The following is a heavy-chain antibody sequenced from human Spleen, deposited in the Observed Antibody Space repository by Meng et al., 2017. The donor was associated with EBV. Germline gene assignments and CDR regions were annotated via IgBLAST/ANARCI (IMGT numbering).Heavy chain of an antibody. CDR1: GFIFSDSY. CDR3: ARGSGRWTFDY. J-gene: IGHJ4*02. CDR2: ISNSGTTI. D-gene: IGHD1-26*01. V-gene: IGHV3-11*01. Sequence: HVQLVEAGGGWDRPGGSLRLSCAASGFIFSDSYMTWIRQTPGKGLEWISYISNSGTTIKYADSVKGRFTISRDNAKNSLYLQLNSLRVDDTAVYYCARGSGRWTFDYWGQGTLVTVSS.